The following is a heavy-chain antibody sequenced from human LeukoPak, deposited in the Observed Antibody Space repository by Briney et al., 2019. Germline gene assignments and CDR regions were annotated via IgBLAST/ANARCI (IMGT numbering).Heavy chain of an antibody. J-gene: IGHJ6*03. D-gene: IGHD2-21*01. CDR2: ISCRSSYI. CDR3: ASFHCGGDCSYYYYYYMDV. Sequence: VGSLRLSCVGSGFTFISYSMNWVRQAPGKGLEWVSSISCRSSYIYFVDSVNGRLTISRDNAKNSLYLQMNSLRAEDTAVYYCASFHCGGDCSYYYYYYMDVWGKGTTVTVSS. CDR1: GFTFISYS. V-gene: IGHV3-21*01.